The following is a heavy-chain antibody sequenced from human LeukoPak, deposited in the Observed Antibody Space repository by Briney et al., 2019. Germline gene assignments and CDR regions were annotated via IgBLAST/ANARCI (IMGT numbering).Heavy chain of an antibody. V-gene: IGHV3-53*01. D-gene: IGHD2-15*01. Sequence: GGSLRLSCAASGFTFTRYSMTWVRQAPGKGLEWVSGIYSGGSTYYTDSVKGRFTISRDTSKNTLYLQMNSLRAEDTAVYYCAKRDQFPAGRSGVDYWGQGTLVTVSS. CDR1: GFTFTRYS. CDR2: IYSGGST. J-gene: IGHJ4*02. CDR3: AKRDQFPAGRSGVDY.